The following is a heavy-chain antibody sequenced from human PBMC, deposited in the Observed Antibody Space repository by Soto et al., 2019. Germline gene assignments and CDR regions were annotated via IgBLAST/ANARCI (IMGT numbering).Heavy chain of an antibody. CDR3: VKRGRNWGAFDF. Sequence: VQLLESGGDLVQPGGSLRLSCVASGFILNNYAMSWVRQAPGKGLEWVSTIGGTDGDSDGVPWYEDSVKGRFTISRDSSATSLFLHMDNLRAEGSALCYCVKRGRNWGAFDFWGQGTTVVVSS. V-gene: IGHV3-23*01. J-gene: IGHJ3*01. CDR1: GFILNNYA. D-gene: IGHD7-27*01. CDR2: IGGTDGDSDGVP.